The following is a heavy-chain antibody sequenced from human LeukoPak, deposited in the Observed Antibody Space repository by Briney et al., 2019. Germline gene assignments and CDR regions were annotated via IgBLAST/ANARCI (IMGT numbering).Heavy chain of an antibody. CDR2: IYYSGST. V-gene: IGHV4-30-4*08. CDR3: ARDHPTPNTGYMDV. J-gene: IGHJ6*03. Sequence: RTSETLSLTCTVSGGSISSGDYYWSWIRQPPGKGLEWIGYIYYSGSTYYNPSLKSRVTISVDTSKNQFSLNLNSVTAADTAVYYCARDHPTPNTGYMDVWGKGTTVTVSS. D-gene: IGHD1-1*01. CDR1: GGSISSGDYY.